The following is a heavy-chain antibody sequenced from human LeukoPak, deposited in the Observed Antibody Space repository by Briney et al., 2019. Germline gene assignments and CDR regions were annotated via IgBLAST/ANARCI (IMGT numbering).Heavy chain of an antibody. V-gene: IGHV4-34*01. J-gene: IGHJ4*02. Sequence: KPSETLSLTCAVYGGSFRGYYWSWIRQPPGKGLEWIGEINHGGSTNYNPSLKSRVTISVDTSKNQFSLKLSSVTAADTAVYYCARDSRYCSSTSCCFDYWGQGTLVTVSS. CDR3: ARDSRYCSSTSCCFDY. CDR1: GGSFRGYY. CDR2: INHGGST. D-gene: IGHD2-2*01.